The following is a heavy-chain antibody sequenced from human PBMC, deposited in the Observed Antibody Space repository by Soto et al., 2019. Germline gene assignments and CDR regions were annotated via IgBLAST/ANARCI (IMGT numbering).Heavy chain of an antibody. J-gene: IGHJ4*02. CDR1: GGSISSSSYY. CDR2: IYYSGST. CDR3: ARRLSGSSNFDN. Sequence: PSETLSLTCTVPGGSISSSSYYWVWIRQPPGKGLEWIGNIYYSGSTYYTPSLKSRVTISVDTSKNQFSLNLRSVTAADTAVYYCARRLSGSSNFDNWGQGTLVXVSS. V-gene: IGHV4-39*01. D-gene: IGHD1-26*01.